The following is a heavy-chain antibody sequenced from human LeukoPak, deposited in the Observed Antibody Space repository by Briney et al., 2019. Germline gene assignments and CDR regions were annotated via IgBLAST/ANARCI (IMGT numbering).Heavy chain of an antibody. J-gene: IGHJ5*02. CDR1: GFTFSSYD. CDR2: ISGSGGST. Sequence: GGSLRLSCAASGFTFSSYDMSWVRQAPGKGLEWVSAISGSGGSTYYADSVKGRFTISRDNSKNTLYLQMNSLRAEDTAVYYCAYIYCSSTSCYDPWGQGTLVTVSS. D-gene: IGHD2-2*01. V-gene: IGHV3-23*01. CDR3: AYIYCSSTSCYDP.